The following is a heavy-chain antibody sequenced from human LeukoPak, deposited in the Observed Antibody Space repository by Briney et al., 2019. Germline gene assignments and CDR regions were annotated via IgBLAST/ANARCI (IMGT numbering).Heavy chain of an antibody. CDR1: GVSFSGYY. CDR2: INHSGST. J-gene: IGHJ6*02. CDR3: ARLIRSSGSYYSSYYYGMDV. Sequence: PSATLSLTCAVYGVSFSGYYWSWVRQPPGKGLEWIGEINHSGSTNYNPSLKSRVTISVDTSKNQFSLKLSSVTAADTAVYYCARLIRSSGSYYSSYYYGMDVWGQGTTVTVSS. V-gene: IGHV4-34*01. D-gene: IGHD3-10*01.